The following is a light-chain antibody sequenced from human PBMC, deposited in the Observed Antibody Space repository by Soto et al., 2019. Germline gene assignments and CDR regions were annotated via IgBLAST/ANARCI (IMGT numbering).Light chain of an antibody. CDR3: SSYTSISTLYV. CDR2: EVS. V-gene: IGLV2-14*01. J-gene: IGLJ1*01. CDR1: NSDVGGYNY. Sequence: QSVLTEPACVSVSPGQSITMSCTGTNSDVGGYNYVSWYQQHPGKAPELMIYEVSHRPSGVSNRFSGSKSDNTASLTISGLQAEDEADYYCSSYTSISTLYVFGTGTKVTVL.